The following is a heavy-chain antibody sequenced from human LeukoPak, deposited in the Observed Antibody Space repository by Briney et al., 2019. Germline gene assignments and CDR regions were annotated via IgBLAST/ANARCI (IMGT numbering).Heavy chain of an antibody. CDR1: GGSISSSSYY. Sequence: SETLSLTCTVSGGSISSSSYYWGWIRQPPGKGLEWIGYMYYTGSTSHNPSLNSRVTISVDTSKSQFSLQLSSVTAADTAVYYCASTYDFWSGSIEYRGQGRLVIVSS. CDR3: ASTYDFWSGSIEY. V-gene: IGHV4-61*05. D-gene: IGHD3-3*01. CDR2: MYYTGST. J-gene: IGHJ4*02.